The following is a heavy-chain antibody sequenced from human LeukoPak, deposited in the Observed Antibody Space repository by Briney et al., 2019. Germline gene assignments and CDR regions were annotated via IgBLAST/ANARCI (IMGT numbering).Heavy chain of an antibody. CDR1: GFTFSSYA. J-gene: IGHJ3*02. Sequence: PGGSLRLSCAASGFTFSSYAMSRVRQAPGKGLEWVSAISGSGGSTYYADSVKGRFTISRDNSKNTLYLQMNSLRAEDTAVYYCAKGFRAYCGGDCYSDAFDIWGQGTMVTVSS. CDR2: ISGSGGST. D-gene: IGHD2-21*02. CDR3: AKGFRAYCGGDCYSDAFDI. V-gene: IGHV3-23*01.